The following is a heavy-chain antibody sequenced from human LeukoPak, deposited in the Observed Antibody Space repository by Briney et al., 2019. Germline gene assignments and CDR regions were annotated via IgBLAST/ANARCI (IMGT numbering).Heavy chain of an antibody. Sequence: ASVKVSCKASGYTFTSYGISWVRQAPGQGLEWMGWISAYNGNTNYAQKLQGRVTMTTDTSTSTAYMELRSLRSDDTAVYYCARVEKQSSGWYGYFSYYFDYWGQGTLVTVSS. D-gene: IGHD6-19*01. J-gene: IGHJ4*02. V-gene: IGHV1-18*01. CDR2: ISAYNGNT. CDR3: ARVEKQSSGWYGYFSYYFDY. CDR1: GYTFTSYG.